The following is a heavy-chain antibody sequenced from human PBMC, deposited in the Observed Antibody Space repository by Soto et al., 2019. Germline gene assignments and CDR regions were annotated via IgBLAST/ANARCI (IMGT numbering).Heavy chain of an antibody. J-gene: IGHJ6*02. CDR2: ISGSGDRT. Sequence: EVQLLESGGGLVQPGGSLRLSCAASGFTFSSYAITWVRQAPGKGLEWVSVISGSGDRTYYADSVKGRFTISRDNSKHTLYLQMNSLRAEDTAVYYCASGRGRYFYYGMDVWGQGTTVTGS. CDR3: ASGRGRYFYYGMDV. V-gene: IGHV3-23*01. CDR1: GFTFSSYA. D-gene: IGHD1-26*01.